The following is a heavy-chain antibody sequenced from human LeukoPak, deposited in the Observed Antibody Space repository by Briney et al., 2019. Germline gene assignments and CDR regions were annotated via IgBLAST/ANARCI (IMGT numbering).Heavy chain of an antibody. CDR3: ARLQGPYEQWLPFDY. J-gene: IGHJ4*02. V-gene: IGHV3-23*01. CDR2: IRTDDIT. D-gene: IGHD5-18*01. Sequence: PGGSLRLSCAASGLTFSSTAMRWVRQTPGRGLEWVSAIRTDDITYYADSVNGRFTISRDNSKNTLYLQMNSLSVGDTAVYYCARLQGPYEQWLPFDYWGQGTLVTVSS. CDR1: GLTFSSTA.